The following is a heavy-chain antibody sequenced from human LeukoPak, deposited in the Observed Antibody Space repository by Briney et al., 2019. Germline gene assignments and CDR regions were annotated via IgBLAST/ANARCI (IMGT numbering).Heavy chain of an antibody. J-gene: IGHJ3*01. D-gene: IGHD4/OR15-4a*01. Sequence: GGSLRLSCVGSGYPFGEHWMTWVRQAPGKGLEWLANIKEDGREINYLDSVKGRFTMSRDNGKNTLSLQMNSLRADDTAVYYCTRGHYDSNVWGQGTMIIVSS. CDR2: IKEDGREI. CDR3: TRGHYDSNV. CDR1: GYPFGEHW. V-gene: IGHV3-7*04.